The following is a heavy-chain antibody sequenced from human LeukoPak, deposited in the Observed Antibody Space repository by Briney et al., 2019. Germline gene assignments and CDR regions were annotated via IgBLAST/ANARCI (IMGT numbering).Heavy chain of an antibody. J-gene: IGHJ6*03. CDR1: GYTFTGYY. D-gene: IGHD1-26*01. CDR2: INPNSGGT. CDR3: ARGGGYYRGHLGYYYYYMDV. V-gene: IGHV1-2*02. Sequence: ASVKVSCKASGYTFTGYYMHWVRHAPGQGLEWMGWINPNSGGTNYAQKFQGRVTMTRDTSISTAYMELSRLRSDDTAVYYCARGGGYYRGHLGYYYYYMDVWGKGTTVTVSS.